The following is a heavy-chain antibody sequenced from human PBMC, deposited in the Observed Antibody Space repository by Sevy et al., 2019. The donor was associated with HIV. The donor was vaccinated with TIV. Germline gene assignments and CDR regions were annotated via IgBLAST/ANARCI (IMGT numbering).Heavy chain of an antibody. CDR2: LSAYHGNT. CDR3: ARDRGLTMVRGGYYYYYYGMDV. D-gene: IGHD3-10*01. CDR1: GYTFTSYG. Sequence: ASVKVSCKASGYTFTSYGISWVRQAPGQGLEWMGWLSAYHGNTNYAQKLQGRVTMTTDTSTSTAYMELRSLRSDDTAVYYCARDRGLTMVRGGYYYYYYGMDVWGQRTTVTVSS. V-gene: IGHV1-18*01. J-gene: IGHJ6*02.